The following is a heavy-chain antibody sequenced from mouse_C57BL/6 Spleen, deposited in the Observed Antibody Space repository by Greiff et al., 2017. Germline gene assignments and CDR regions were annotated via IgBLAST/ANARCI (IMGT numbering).Heavy chain of an antibody. Sequence: QVQLKESGAELVKPGASVKISCKASGYAFSSYWMNWVKQRPGKGLEWIGQIYPGDGDTNYNGKFKGKATLTADKSSSTAYMQLSSLTSEDSAVYFCARSETYGSSYYFDVGGTGTTVTVSS. V-gene: IGHV1-80*01. CDR2: IYPGDGDT. CDR3: ARSETYGSSYYFDV. CDR1: GYAFSSYW. D-gene: IGHD1-1*01. J-gene: IGHJ1*03.